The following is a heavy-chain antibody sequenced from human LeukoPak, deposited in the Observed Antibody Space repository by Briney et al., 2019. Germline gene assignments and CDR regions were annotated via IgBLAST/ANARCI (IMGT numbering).Heavy chain of an antibody. CDR3: ARKWDSSSWYPSDY. CDR1: GFTFDDYG. D-gene: IGHD6-13*01. Sequence: GGSLRLSCAASGFTFDDYGMSWVRQAPGKGLEWVSGINWNGGSTGYADSVKGRFTISRDNAKNSLYLQMNSLRAEVTALYYCARKWDSSSWYPSDYWGQGTLVTVSS. V-gene: IGHV3-20*04. J-gene: IGHJ4*02. CDR2: INWNGGST.